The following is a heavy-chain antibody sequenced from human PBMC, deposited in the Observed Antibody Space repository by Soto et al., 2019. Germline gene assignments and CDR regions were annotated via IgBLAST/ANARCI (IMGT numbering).Heavy chain of an antibody. CDR3: ARADRTLVTSYSLDV. Sequence: KPSETLSLICAVYGGSFSGYYWTWIRQPPGKGLEWIGEINHSGTINFNPSLKSRLTISLDTSKKHFSLKLSSVTDADTAAYYCARADRTLVTSYSLDVWGQGTTVTVSS. CDR1: GGSFSGYY. CDR2: INHSGTI. D-gene: IGHD2-21*02. V-gene: IGHV4-34*01. J-gene: IGHJ6*02.